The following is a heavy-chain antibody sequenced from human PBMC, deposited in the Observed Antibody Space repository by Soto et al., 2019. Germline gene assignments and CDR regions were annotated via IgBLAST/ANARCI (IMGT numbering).Heavy chain of an antibody. J-gene: IGHJ5*02. D-gene: IGHD2-2*02. Sequence: GESLKISCKGSGYSFTSYWIGWVRQMPGKGLEWMGIIYPGDSDTRYSPSFQGQVTISADKSISTAYLQWSSLKASDTAMYYCASAPRLGYCSSTSCYIGWCDPWGQGTLVTVSS. CDR3: ASAPRLGYCSSTSCYIGWCDP. CDR2: IYPGDSDT. CDR1: GYSFTSYW. V-gene: IGHV5-51*01.